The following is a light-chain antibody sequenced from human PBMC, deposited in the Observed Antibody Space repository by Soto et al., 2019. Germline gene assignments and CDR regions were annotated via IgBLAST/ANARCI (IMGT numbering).Light chain of an antibody. CDR1: QSISSW. V-gene: IGKV1-5*01. Sequence: DIQMTQSPSTLSASVGDIVTITCRSSQSISSWLAWYQQKPGKAPKLLIYDPSSLESGVPSRFSGSGSGTEFTLAISRLQPDDFATYYCQQYKSYTWTFGQGTKVAIK. CDR2: DPS. CDR3: QQYKSYTWT. J-gene: IGKJ1*01.